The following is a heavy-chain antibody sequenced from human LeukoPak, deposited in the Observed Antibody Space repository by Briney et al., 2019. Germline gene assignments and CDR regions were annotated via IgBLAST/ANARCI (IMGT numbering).Heavy chain of an antibody. V-gene: IGHV3-48*02. Sequence: PGGSLRLSCEASGFMLSSYSMNWVRAAPGKGRERGSYISSGSTTIYYADSVKGRFTISRDNAKNSLYLQMNSLRDEDTAVYYCARDVEQWLVRVYYFDYWGQGTLVTVSS. CDR2: ISSGSTTI. CDR1: GFMLSSYS. CDR3: ARDVEQWLVRVYYFDY. J-gene: IGHJ4*02. D-gene: IGHD6-19*01.